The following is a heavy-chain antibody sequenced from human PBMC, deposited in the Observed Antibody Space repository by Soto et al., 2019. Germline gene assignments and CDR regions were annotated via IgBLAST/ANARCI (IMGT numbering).Heavy chain of an antibody. J-gene: IGHJ4*02. CDR3: AGGVVTAIPPPYSFDY. D-gene: IGHD2-21*02. V-gene: IGHV3-15*01. CDR2: FKSKIDGGTT. CDR1: GFTFSNAW. Sequence: EVQLVESGGGLVKPGGSLRLSCAASGFTFSNAWMSWVRQAPGKGLEWVGRFKSKIDGGTTDYAAPVKGRFTISRDDSTNTLYLQINSLKTEDTAVYYCAGGVVTAIPPPYSFDYWGQGTLVTVSS.